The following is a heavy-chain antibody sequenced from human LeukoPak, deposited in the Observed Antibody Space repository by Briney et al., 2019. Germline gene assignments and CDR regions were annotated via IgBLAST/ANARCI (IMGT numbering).Heavy chain of an antibody. D-gene: IGHD2-2*01. CDR2: IYYSGTT. J-gene: IGHJ4*02. CDR1: PGSISSYY. CDR3: ARDSSIIPGAFLY. Sequence: SETPSVTPTLPPGSISSYYYSWIRQPLRKGLGWLGHIYYSGTTSYNPSLKSRVTISLDTSKRHFSLRLRSVTAADTAVYFCARDSSIIPGAFLYWGQGRMVTVSS. V-gene: IGHV4-59*01.